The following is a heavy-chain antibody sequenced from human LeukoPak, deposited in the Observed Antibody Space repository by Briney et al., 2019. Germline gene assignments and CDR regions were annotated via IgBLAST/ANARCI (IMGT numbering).Heavy chain of an antibody. J-gene: IGHJ4*02. Sequence: PGGSLRLSCAASGFTFSSYGMHWVRQAPGEGLEWVAVISYDGSNKYYADSVKGRFTISRDNSKNTLYLQMNSLRAEDTAVYYCAKDSTVVRPRPQSPLFYWGQGTLVTVSS. CDR1: GFTFSSYG. CDR3: AKDSTVVRPRPQSPLFY. V-gene: IGHV3-30*18. CDR2: ISYDGSNK. D-gene: IGHD4-23*01.